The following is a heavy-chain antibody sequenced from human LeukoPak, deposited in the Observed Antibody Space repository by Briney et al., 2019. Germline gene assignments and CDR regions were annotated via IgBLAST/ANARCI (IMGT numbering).Heavy chain of an antibody. CDR2: INAGNGNT. CDR1: GYTFTSYA. Sequence: GASVKVSCKASGYTFTSYAMHWVRQAPGQRLEWMGWINAGNGNTKYSQKFQGRVTITRDTSASTAYMELSSLRSEDTAVYYCARPLWRTTHLGGTSDAFDIWGQGTMVTVPS. D-gene: IGHD3-3*01. V-gene: IGHV1-3*01. CDR3: ARPLWRTTHLGGTSDAFDI. J-gene: IGHJ3*02.